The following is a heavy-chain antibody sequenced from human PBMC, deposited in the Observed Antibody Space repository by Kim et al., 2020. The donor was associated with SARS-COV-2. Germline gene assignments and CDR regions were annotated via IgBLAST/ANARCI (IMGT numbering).Heavy chain of an antibody. Sequence: GGSLRLSCAASGFTFSDYVMRWVRQAPGKGLEWVSAVSDGGGNTYYADSVKGRFTVSRDNSKNTLYLQMNSLRADDTAMYYCAKGLRAVCDQADWGPGTLVTVSS. CDR2: VSDGGGNT. J-gene: IGHJ4*02. D-gene: IGHD2-2*01. V-gene: IGHV3-23*01. CDR3: AKGLRAVCDQAD. CDR1: GFTFSDYV.